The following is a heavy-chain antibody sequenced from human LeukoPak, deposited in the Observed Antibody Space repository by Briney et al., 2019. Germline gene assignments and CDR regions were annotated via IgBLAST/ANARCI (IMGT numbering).Heavy chain of an antibody. V-gene: IGHV1-69*13. D-gene: IGHD3-3*01. CDR2: IIPIFGTA. J-gene: IGHJ4*02. Sequence: SVKVSCKASGGTFSSYAISWVRQAPGQGLEWMGGIIPIFGTANYAQKFQGRVTITADESTSTAYMELSSLRSEDTAVYYCARDDYDFWSGHVNYFDYWGQGTLVTVSS. CDR1: GGTFSSYA. CDR3: ARDDYDFWSGHVNYFDY.